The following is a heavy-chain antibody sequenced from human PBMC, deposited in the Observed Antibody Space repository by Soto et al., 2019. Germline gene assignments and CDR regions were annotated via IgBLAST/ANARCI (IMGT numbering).Heavy chain of an antibody. D-gene: IGHD1-26*01. CDR3: ATAGVGITTGDFHS. V-gene: IGHV3-7*01. CDR2: IKQDGSGK. J-gene: IGHJ4*02. CDR1: GISFSSYW. Sequence: VGSLRLSCAASGISFSSYWMTWVRQAPGKGLEWVANIKQDGSGKYYADSVTGRFTVSRDNAKNSLYLQMNSLRAEDTALYYCATAGVGITTGDFHSWGQGTLVTVSS.